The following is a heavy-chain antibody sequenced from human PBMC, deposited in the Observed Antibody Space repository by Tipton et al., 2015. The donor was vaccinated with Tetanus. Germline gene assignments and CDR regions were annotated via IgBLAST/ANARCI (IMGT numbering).Heavy chain of an antibody. CDR1: GGTYTTHG. J-gene: IGHJ5*01. Sequence: QVQLVQSGAEVKRPGSSVKVSCKASGGTYTTHGVTWVRQAPGQGLEWLGGIVPKFPATKYAEKFEDRLTITADESATTSHMELRGLRSDDTAIYYCLRHLVGAAPKGYNWFDPWGQGTLVTVSS. CDR3: LRHLVGAAPKGYNWFDP. D-gene: IGHD1-26*01. V-gene: IGHV1-69*01. CDR2: IVPKFPAT.